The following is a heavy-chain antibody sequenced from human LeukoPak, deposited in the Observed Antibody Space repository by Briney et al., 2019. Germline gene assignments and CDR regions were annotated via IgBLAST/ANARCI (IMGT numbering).Heavy chain of an antibody. V-gene: IGHV3-21*01. Sequence: PSETLSLTCAVYGGSFSGYYWSWIRQPPGKGLEWVSSISSSSSYIYYADSVKGRFTISRDNAKNSLYLQMNSLRAEDTAVYYCARASALVTDYWGQGTLVTVSS. D-gene: IGHD4-23*01. CDR2: ISSSSSYI. CDR1: GGSFSGYY. CDR3: ARASALVTDY. J-gene: IGHJ4*02.